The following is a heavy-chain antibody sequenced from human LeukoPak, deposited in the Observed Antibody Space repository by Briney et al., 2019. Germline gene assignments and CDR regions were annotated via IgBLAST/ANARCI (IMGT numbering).Heavy chain of an antibody. D-gene: IGHD3-9*01. V-gene: IGHV3-9*01. Sequence: GRSLRLSCAASGFTFDDYAMHWVRQAPGKGLEWVSGISWNSGSIGYADSVKGRFTISRDNAKNSLYLQMNSLRAEDTAVYYCARGSSYYDILTGYRTLGAFDIWGQGTMVTVSS. CDR3: ARGSSYYDILTGYRTLGAFDI. CDR1: GFTFDDYA. J-gene: IGHJ3*02. CDR2: ISWNSGSI.